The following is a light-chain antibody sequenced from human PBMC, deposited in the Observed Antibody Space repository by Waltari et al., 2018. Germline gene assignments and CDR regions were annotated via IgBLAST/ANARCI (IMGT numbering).Light chain of an antibody. CDR1: QSVSSSY. CDR2: GAS. Sequence: EIVLTQSPGTLSLSPGERATLSCRASQSVSSSYLAWYQQKPGQAPRLLIYGASSRATGIPDRFIGSGSGTDFTLTISRLEAEDFAVDYCQQYGSSPWTFGQGTKVEIK. V-gene: IGKV3-20*01. CDR3: QQYGSSPWT. J-gene: IGKJ1*01.